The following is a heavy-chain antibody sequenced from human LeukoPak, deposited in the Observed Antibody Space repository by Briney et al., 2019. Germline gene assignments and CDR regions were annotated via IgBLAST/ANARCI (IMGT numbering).Heavy chain of an antibody. CDR3: ARSTVTTDGAFDI. CDR1: GYTFSSYG. J-gene: IGHJ3*02. D-gene: IGHD4-17*01. CDR2: MNPNSGNT. V-gene: IGHV1-8*03. Sequence: ASMKVSCKASGYTFSSYGISWVRQAPGQGLEWMGWMNPNSGNTGYAQKFQGRVIITRNTSISTAYMELSSLRSEDTAVYYCARSTVTTDGAFDIWGQGTMVTVSS.